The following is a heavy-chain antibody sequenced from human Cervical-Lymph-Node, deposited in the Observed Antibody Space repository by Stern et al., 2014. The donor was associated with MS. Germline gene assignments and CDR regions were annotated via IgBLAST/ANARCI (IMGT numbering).Heavy chain of an antibody. CDR1: GYTFTTSQ. V-gene: IGHV1-46*01. D-gene: IGHD2-2*01. J-gene: IGHJ6*02. CDR3: VRDREYCRSTSCYVYGMDV. Sequence: AQLVESGAAVMKPGASVTVSCQASGYTFTTSQIHLVLQAPGQGRDWMGIINPNGGGTAYAQKFKGRVSMTRDTSTSTVYMDLSSLTSEDAGVYYCVRDREYCRSTSCYVYGMDVWGQGTAVTVSS. CDR2: INPNGGGT.